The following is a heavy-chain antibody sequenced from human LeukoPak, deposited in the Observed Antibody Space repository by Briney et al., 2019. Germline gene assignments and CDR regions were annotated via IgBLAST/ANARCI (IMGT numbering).Heavy chain of an antibody. J-gene: IGHJ4*02. CDR1: GGTFITYA. V-gene: IGHV1-69*01. Sequence: SVKVSCKVSGGTFITYALSWVRQAPGQGLEWMGGIIPFSGTVNYAQKFQGRVTITADESTSTAYMALSSLRSEDTAIYYCARAYSSGWFPHFGDYWGQGTLVTVSS. D-gene: IGHD6-19*01. CDR2: IIPFSGTV. CDR3: ARAYSSGWFPHFGDY.